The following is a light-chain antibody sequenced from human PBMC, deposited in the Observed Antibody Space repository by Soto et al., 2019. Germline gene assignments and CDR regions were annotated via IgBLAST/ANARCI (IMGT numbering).Light chain of an antibody. Sequence: QSALTQPASVSGSPGQSITISCTGTSSDVGGYNYVSWYQQSPGKAPKLMIYEVSNRPSGVSNRFSGSKSGNTASLTISGLQAEDEADYYCSSYTSGSTDVFGTGTKLTVL. CDR2: EVS. V-gene: IGLV2-14*01. CDR1: SSDVGGYNY. CDR3: SSYTSGSTDV. J-gene: IGLJ1*01.